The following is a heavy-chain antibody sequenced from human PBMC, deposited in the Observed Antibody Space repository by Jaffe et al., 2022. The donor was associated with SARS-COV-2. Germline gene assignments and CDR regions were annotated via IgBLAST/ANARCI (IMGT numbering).Heavy chain of an antibody. CDR3: ARADWSSYGYHYYGMDV. Sequence: QVQLVQSGAEVKKPGASVKVSCKASGYTFSSYGISWVRQAPGQGLEWMGWISAYNGKTNYAQKLEGRVTMTTDTSTSTAYMELRSPRSDDTAVYYCARADWSSYGYHYYGMDVWGQGTTVTVSS. CDR1: GYTFSSYG. D-gene: IGHD5-18*01. V-gene: IGHV1-18*01. CDR2: ISAYNGKT. J-gene: IGHJ6*02.